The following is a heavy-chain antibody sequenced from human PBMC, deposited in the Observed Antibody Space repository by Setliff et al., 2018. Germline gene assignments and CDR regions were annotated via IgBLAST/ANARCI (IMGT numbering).Heavy chain of an antibody. CDR3: ARAEAFRDGNYMDV. V-gene: IGHV4-4*02. J-gene: IGHJ6*03. CDR2: IYHSGNA. CDR1: GDSISSTNW. Sequence: SETLSLTCAVSGDSISSTNWWTWVRQPPGKTLEWIGEIYHSGNANYNPSLRSRVTLSVDKSKNHFSLNLISVTAADTALYYCARAEAFRDGNYMDVWGKGNMVTVSS.